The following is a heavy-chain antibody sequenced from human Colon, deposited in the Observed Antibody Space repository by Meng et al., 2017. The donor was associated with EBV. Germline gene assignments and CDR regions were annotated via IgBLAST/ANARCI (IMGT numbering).Heavy chain of an antibody. J-gene: IGHJ5*02. CDR3: ARRGPSGNFSP. D-gene: IGHD3-10*01. CDR1: GGSFRDYY. Sequence: HGQLQQWGGGLLKPSEALSRRFAVYGGSFRDYYWTGIRHPPGKGLEWIVEIDHRGNTKYNPSLKSRVTISLDTSKKQFSLKVSSVTAADSAVYYCARRGPSGNFSPWSQGALVTVSS. CDR2: IDHRGNT. V-gene: IGHV4-34*01.